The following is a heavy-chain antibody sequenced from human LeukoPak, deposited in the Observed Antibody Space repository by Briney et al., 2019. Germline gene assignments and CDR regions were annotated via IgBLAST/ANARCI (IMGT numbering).Heavy chain of an antibody. CDR3: AGLGPDAFDI. CDR2: IYYSGST. J-gene: IGHJ3*02. Sequence: SETLSLTRTVSGXSLSSYYGSWIRPPPGEGLGWIGYIYYSGSTNYNPSLKSRVTISVDTSKNQFSLKLSSVTAADTAVYYCAGLGPDAFDIWGQGTMVTVSS. V-gene: IGHV4-59*08. D-gene: IGHD7-27*01. CDR1: GXSLSSYY.